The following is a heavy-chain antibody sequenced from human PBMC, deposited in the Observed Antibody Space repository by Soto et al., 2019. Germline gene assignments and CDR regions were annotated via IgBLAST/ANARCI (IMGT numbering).Heavy chain of an antibody. D-gene: IGHD3-10*01. CDR3: ARGNALDV. CDR2: TYYRSKWFH. CDR1: GDSVSSDITS. J-gene: IGHJ3*01. V-gene: IGHV6-1*01. Sequence: SQTLSLTCAISGDSVSSDITSWNWIRQPPSRGLEWLGRTYYRSKWFHDYAASVKSRITINPDTSKNQFSLELNSMTPEDTAVYYCARGNALDVWGQGTVLTVSS.